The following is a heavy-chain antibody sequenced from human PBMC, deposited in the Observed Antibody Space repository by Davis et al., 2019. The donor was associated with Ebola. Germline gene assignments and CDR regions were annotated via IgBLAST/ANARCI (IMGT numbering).Heavy chain of an antibody. CDR1: GYTFTSYG. CDR2: ISAYNGNT. Sequence: ASVKVSCKASGYTFTSYGISWVRQAPGQGLEWMGWISAYNGNTNYAQKLQGRVTMTTDTSTSTAYMELRSLRSDDTAVYYCARDSGITMVRGVISYYYGMDVWGKGTTVTVSS. V-gene: IGHV1-18*01. CDR3: ARDSGITMVRGVISYYYGMDV. J-gene: IGHJ6*04. D-gene: IGHD3-10*01.